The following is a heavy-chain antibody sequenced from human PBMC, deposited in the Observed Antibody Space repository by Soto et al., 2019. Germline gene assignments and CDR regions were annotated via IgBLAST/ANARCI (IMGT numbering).Heavy chain of an antibody. CDR3: ERQETTLPLDY. CDR1: GYSFTSYW. J-gene: IGHJ4*02. CDR2: IYPGDSDT. Sequence: PGESLKISCKGSGYSFTSYWIAWVRQVPGRGLEWMGIIYPGDSDTRYSPSFQGQVTISADKSISTAYLQWSSLKASDTAIYYCERQETTLPLDYWGQGTLVTVYS. V-gene: IGHV5-51*01.